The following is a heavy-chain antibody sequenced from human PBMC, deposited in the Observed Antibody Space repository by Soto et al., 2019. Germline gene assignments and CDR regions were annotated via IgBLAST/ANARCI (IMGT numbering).Heavy chain of an antibody. CDR1: GFSFTTYG. J-gene: IGHJ4*02. D-gene: IGHD2-21*02. CDR2: IWYDGSNQ. CDR3: VKDHCGGDCYSDPYFDY. V-gene: IGHV3-33*06. Sequence: QVQLVESGGGVVQPGRSLRLSCVASGFSFTTYGLHWVRQAPGKGLEWVAVIWYDGSNQYYADSVKGRFTISRDNSKNFLYLEMNSMRVEDTAVYYCVKDHCGGDCYSDPYFDYWGQGTLVTVSS.